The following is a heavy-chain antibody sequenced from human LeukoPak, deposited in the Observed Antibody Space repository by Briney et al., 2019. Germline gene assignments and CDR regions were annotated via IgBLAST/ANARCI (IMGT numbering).Heavy chain of an antibody. CDR1: GFTFSSYA. V-gene: IGHV3-23*01. CDR2: ISGSGGST. D-gene: IGHD3-3*01. Sequence: PGGSLRLSCAASGFTFSSYAMSWVRQAPGKGLEWVSAISGSGGSTYYADSVKGRFTISRDNSKNTLYLQINSLRAEDTAVYYCARDHPEYDFAYYYGMDVWGQGTTVTVSS. CDR3: ARDHPEYDFAYYYGMDV. J-gene: IGHJ6*02.